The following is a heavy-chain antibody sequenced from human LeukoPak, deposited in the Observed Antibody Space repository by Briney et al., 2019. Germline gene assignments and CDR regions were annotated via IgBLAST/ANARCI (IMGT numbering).Heavy chain of an antibody. D-gene: IGHD1-26*01. Sequence: GESLKISCEGSGYSFTSYWIGWVRQMPGKGLEWMGIIYPGDSDTRYSPSFQGQVTISADKSISTAYLQWSSLKASDTAMYYCARLSEQWEPRGYFDYWGQGTLVTVSS. J-gene: IGHJ4*02. CDR1: GYSFTSYW. CDR2: IYPGDSDT. CDR3: ARLSEQWEPRGYFDY. V-gene: IGHV5-51*01.